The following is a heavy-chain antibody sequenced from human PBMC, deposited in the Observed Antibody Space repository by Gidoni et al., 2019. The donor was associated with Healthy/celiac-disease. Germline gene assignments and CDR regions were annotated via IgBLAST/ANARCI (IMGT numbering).Heavy chain of an antibody. J-gene: IGHJ3*02. CDR3: TTEMIGSKMATTGDAFDI. V-gene: IGHV3-15*01. D-gene: IGHD1-1*01. Sequence: EVQLVESGGGLVKPGGSLILSCAASGFTFSNAWMSWVRQAPGKGLEWVGRIKSKTDGGTTDYAAPVKGRFTISRDDSKNTLYLQMNSLKTEDTAVYYCTTEMIGSKMATTGDAFDIWGQGTMVTVSS. CDR1: GFTFSNAW. CDR2: IKSKTDGGTT.